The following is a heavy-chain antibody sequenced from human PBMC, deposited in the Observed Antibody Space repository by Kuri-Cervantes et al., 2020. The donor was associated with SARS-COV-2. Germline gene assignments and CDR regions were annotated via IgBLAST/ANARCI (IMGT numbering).Heavy chain of an antibody. CDR2: ISYDGSNK. V-gene: IGHV3-30-3*01. CDR3: AREGIIVGATPFDY. CDR1: GFTFSSYA. J-gene: IGHJ4*02. Sequence: GESLKISCAASGFTFSSYAMSWVRQAPGKGLEWVAVISYDGSNKYYADSVKGRFTISRDNSKNTLYLQMNSLRAEDTAVYYCAREGIIVGATPFDYWGQGTLVTVSS. D-gene: IGHD1-26*01.